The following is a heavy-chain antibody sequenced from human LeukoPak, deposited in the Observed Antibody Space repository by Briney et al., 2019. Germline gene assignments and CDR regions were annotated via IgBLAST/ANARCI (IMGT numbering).Heavy chain of an antibody. CDR1: GFPFSTYA. V-gene: IGHV3-23*01. Sequence: QTGGSLRLSCTASGFPFSTYAMIWVRQAPGKGREWVTLISGSGTGPNTYTYYADSVKGRFTVSRDNSKNTLYLQMNGLRAEDTAIYYCAKRGLSGNYYSFDHWGQGTLVTVSS. CDR3: AKRGLSGNYYSFDH. D-gene: IGHD3-10*01. J-gene: IGHJ4*02. CDR2: ISGSGTGPNTYT.